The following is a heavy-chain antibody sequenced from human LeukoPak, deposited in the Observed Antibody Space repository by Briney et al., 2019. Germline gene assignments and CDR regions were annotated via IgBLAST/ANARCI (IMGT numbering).Heavy chain of an antibody. D-gene: IGHD5-24*01. V-gene: IGHV4-39*01. CDR2: IYYSGST. Sequence: PSETLSLTCTVSGGSISSSSYYWGWIRQPPGKGLEWIGSIYYSGSTYYNPSLKSRVTISVDTSKNQFSLKLSSVTAADTAVYYCAGRRMATINNWGQGTLVTVSS. J-gene: IGHJ4*02. CDR1: GGSISSSSYY. CDR3: AGRRMATINN.